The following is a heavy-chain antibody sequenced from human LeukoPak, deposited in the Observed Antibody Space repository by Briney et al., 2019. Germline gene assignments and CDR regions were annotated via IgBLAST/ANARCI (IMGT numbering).Heavy chain of an antibody. Sequence: SQTLSLTCAISGDSVSINSAAWNWIRQSPSRGLEWLGRTYQRSKWYSDYAVSVKSRITINPDISKNQFSLQLNSVTPEDTAVYYCARSPPPYSSGWYFDYWGQGTLVTVSS. D-gene: IGHD6-19*01. V-gene: IGHV6-1*01. CDR1: GDSVSINSAA. J-gene: IGHJ4*02. CDR3: ARSPPPYSSGWYFDY. CDR2: TYQRSKWYS.